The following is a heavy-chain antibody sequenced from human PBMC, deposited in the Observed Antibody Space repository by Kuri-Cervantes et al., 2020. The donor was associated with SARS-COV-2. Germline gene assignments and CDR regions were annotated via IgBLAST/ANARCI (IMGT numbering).Heavy chain of an antibody. J-gene: IGHJ6*04. Sequence: GSLRLSCAASGFIFSDYYMTWVRQPPGLGLEWVSVMYNGGATYYADSVKGRFTISRDTSKNTFYLQMTSLRSEDTAVYYCARSYFLDVWGKGTTVTVSS. CDR2: MYNGGAT. CDR3: ARSYFLDV. V-gene: IGHV3-66*02. D-gene: IGHD3-10*01. CDR1: GFIFSDYY.